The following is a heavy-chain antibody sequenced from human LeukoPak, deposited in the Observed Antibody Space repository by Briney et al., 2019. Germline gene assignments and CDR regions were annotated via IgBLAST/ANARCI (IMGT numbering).Heavy chain of an antibody. Sequence: GGTLRLSCEVSGFIFSDYAMNWVRQAPGKGLEWVSSISRSSSHIYYADSMKGRFTVTRDNAKNSVYLQMNSLRAEDTAVYYCLRELTWSDPWGQGTLVTVSS. V-gene: IGHV3-21*06. CDR3: LRELTWSDP. CDR2: ISRSSSHI. CDR1: GFIFSDYA. J-gene: IGHJ5*02. D-gene: IGHD2-8*01.